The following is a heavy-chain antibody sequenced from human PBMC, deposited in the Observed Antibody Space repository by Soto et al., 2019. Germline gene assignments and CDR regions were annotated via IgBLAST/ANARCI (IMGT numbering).Heavy chain of an antibody. V-gene: IGHV5-51*01. CDR2: IYPSNSGT. CDR3: SRELCHAGNTATFHI. CDR1: GYSFNNYW. J-gene: IGHJ3*02. D-gene: IGHD1-26*01. Sequence: GESLKISCKVSGYSFNNYWIAWVRQRPGKGLEWMGIIYPSNSGTKYSPSFQGQVTISADESISTAYLQWSSLKASDTAMYYCSRELCHAGNTATFHILGRGTL.